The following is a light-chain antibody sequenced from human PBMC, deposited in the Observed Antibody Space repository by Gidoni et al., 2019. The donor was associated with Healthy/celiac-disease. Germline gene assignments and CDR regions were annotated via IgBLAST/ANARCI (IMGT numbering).Light chain of an antibody. Sequence: DIQMTQSPSTLSASVGDRVTITCRASQSISSWLAWYQQKPGKAPKLLIYKASSLESGVPSRFSGSGSGTEFTLTISSLQPYDFATYYCQQYNSYSLWTFXXXTKVEIK. J-gene: IGKJ1*01. V-gene: IGKV1-5*03. CDR3: QQYNSYSLWT. CDR1: QSISSW. CDR2: KAS.